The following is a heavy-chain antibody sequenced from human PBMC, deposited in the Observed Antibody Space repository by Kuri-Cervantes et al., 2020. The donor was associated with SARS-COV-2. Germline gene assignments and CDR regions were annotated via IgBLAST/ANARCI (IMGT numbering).Heavy chain of an antibody. D-gene: IGHD2/OR15-2a*01. Sequence: SETLSLTCAVYGGSFSGYYWSWIRQPPGKGLEWIGEINHSGSTNYNPSLKSRVTISVGTSKNQFSLKLSSVTAADTAVYYCARFLGSHYYYYGMDVWGQGTTVTVSS. CDR1: GGSFSGYY. CDR2: INHSGST. J-gene: IGHJ6*02. V-gene: IGHV4-34*01. CDR3: ARFLGSHYYYYGMDV.